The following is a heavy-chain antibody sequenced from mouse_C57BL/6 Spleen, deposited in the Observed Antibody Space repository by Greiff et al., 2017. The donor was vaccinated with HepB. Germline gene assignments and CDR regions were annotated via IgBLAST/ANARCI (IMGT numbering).Heavy chain of an antibody. J-gene: IGHJ1*03. Sequence: QVQLQQSGAELVRPGASVTLSCKASGYTFTDYEMHWVKQTPVHGLEWIGAIDPATGGTAYNQQFKGKAILPADKSSSTAYMELHRLTSDDSAVYYCTGKGVYDGSYDCYFGVWGTGTTVTVSS. CDR2: IDPATGGT. CDR1: GYTFTDYE. CDR3: TGKGVYDGSYDCYFGV. V-gene: IGHV1-15*01. D-gene: IGHD2-1*01.